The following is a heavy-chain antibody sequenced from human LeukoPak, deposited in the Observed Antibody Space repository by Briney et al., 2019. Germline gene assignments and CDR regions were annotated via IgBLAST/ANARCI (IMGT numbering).Heavy chain of an antibody. Sequence: PGGSLRLSCAASGFTFDDYSMHWVRQAPGKGLEWVSRINSDGSSTSYADSVKGRFTISRDNAKNTLYLQMNSLRAEDTAVYYCARVSGSYCTDYWGQGTLVTVSS. J-gene: IGHJ4*02. CDR1: GFTFDDYS. V-gene: IGHV3-74*01. D-gene: IGHD1-26*01. CDR3: ARVSGSYCTDY. CDR2: INSDGSST.